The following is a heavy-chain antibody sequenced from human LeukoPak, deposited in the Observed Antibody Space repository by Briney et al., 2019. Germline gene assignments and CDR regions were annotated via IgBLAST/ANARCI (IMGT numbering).Heavy chain of an antibody. CDR3: ASVVIDYYGSGSPTV. CDR2: MNPNSGNT. CDR1: GYTFTSYD. V-gene: IGHV1-8*01. Sequence: ASVKVSCKASGYTFTSYDINWVRQATGQGLEWMGWMNPNSGNTGYAQKFQGRVTMTRNTSMSTAYMELSSLRSEDTAVYYCASVVIDYYGSGSPTVWGQGTMVTVSS. D-gene: IGHD3-10*01. J-gene: IGHJ3*01.